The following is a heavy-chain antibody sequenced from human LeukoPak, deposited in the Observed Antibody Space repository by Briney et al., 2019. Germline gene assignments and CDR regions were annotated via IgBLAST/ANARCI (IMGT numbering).Heavy chain of an antibody. CDR2: IYYTGNT. J-gene: IGHJ4*02. D-gene: IGHD3-10*01. CDR1: GGSLRSYY. V-gene: IGHV4-59*01. CDR3: ARMHAGDFDY. Sequence: SETLSLTCTVSGGSLRSYYWSWIRQPPGKGLEWIGYIYYTGNTNYNPSLKSRVTISVDTSKNQFSLKLSSVTAADTAVYYCARMHAGDFDYWGQGTLVTVSS.